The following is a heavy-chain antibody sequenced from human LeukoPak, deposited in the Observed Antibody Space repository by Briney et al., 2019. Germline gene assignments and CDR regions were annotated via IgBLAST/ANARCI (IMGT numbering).Heavy chain of an antibody. V-gene: IGHV3-30*02. Sequence: GGSLRLSCAASGFTFSSYGMHWVRQAPGKGLEWVAFIRYDGSNKYYADSVKGRFTISRDNSKNTLYLQMNSLRAEDTAVYYCAKDEYSSSWSGGYWGQGTLVTVSS. CDR1: GFTFSSYG. J-gene: IGHJ4*02. CDR3: AKDEYSSSWSGGY. D-gene: IGHD6-13*01. CDR2: IRYDGSNK.